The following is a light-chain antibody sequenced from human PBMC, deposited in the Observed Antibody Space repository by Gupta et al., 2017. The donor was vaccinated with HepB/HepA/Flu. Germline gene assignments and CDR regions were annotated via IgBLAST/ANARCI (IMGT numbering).Light chain of an antibody. Sequence: FMLTQPHSMSESPGKTVTISCTRSSGSIANNYVQWYHQRTGSAHTTVIYDDKQRPSEVPDRFSVAIESASNSASPNTSGLKTEEEADYSGQSYVPRNHNVVFGGGTKLTVL. CDR3: QSYVPRNHNVV. J-gene: IGLJ2*01. V-gene: IGLV6-57*03. CDR1: SGSIANNY. CDR2: DDK.